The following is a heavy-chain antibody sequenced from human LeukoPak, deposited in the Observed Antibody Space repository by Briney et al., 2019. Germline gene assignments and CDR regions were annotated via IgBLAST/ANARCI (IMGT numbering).Heavy chain of an antibody. CDR3: ATDPNPYSSTSGYFDF. J-gene: IGHJ4*02. V-gene: IGHV1-2*02. CDR2: INPNSGGT. CDR1: GYTFTGYY. Sequence: ASVKVSCKASGYTFTGYYMHWVRQAPGQGLEWMGWINPNSGGTNYAQKFQGRVTMTRDTSISTAYMDPSSLTSEDTAVYYCATDPNPYSSTSGYFDFWGQGTLVTVSS. D-gene: IGHD6-13*01.